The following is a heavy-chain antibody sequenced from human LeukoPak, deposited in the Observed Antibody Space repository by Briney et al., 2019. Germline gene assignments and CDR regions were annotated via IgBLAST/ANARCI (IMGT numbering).Heavy chain of an antibody. CDR3: ARDLVDYTNGYFDY. Sequence: SVKVSCKASGGTFSSYAISWVRQAPGQGLEWMGRIIPIFGTANYAQKFQGRVTITTDESTSTAFMELSSLRSEDAAVYYCARDLVDYTNGYFDYWGQGTLVTVSS. J-gene: IGHJ4*02. V-gene: IGHV1-69*05. CDR1: GGTFSSYA. CDR2: IIPIFGTA. D-gene: IGHD2-8*01.